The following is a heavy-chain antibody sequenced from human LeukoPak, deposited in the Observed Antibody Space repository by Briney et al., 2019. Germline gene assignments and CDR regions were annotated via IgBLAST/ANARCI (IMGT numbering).Heavy chain of an antibody. CDR2: ISGSGGST. J-gene: IGHJ4*02. Sequence: GGSLRLSCAASGFTFSSYGMSWGRQAPGKGLEWVSAISGSGGSTYYADSVKGRFTISRDNSKNKLYVQMNSLSAEDTAIYYCAKVYQIVVVPAAIRSFDYWGQGTLVTVSS. CDR3: AKVYQIVVVPAAIRSFDY. CDR1: GFTFSSYG. V-gene: IGHV3-23*01. D-gene: IGHD2-2*01.